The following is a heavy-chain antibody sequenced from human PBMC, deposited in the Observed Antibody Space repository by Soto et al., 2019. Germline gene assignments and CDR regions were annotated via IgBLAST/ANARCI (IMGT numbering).Heavy chain of an antibody. D-gene: IGHD3-10*01. CDR1: GGSFTGYY. CDR2: IHHSGSA. CDR3: ARDQMGSLDY. J-gene: IGHJ4*02. V-gene: IGHV4-34*01. Sequence: SETLSPTCAVYGGSFTGYYLGWVRQPPGKGLGWVGEIHHSGSAKYYPSLKSRVTMSIDMAKNQFSLKLSSVTAADTAVYYCARDQMGSLDYWGQGTLVTVSS.